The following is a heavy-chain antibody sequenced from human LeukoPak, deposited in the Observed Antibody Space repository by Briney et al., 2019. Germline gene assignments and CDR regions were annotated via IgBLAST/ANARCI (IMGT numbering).Heavy chain of an antibody. V-gene: IGHV1-2*06. CDR3: ARIKQTDFWSGDTYDY. CDR2: INPNSGGT. CDR1: GYTFTGYY. J-gene: IGHJ4*02. Sequence: GASVKVSCKASGYTFTGYYMHWVRQAPGQGLEWMGRINPNSGGTSYAQKFQGRVTMTRDTSISTVYMELSRLRSDDTAVYYCARIKQTDFWSGDTYDYWGQGTLVTVSS. D-gene: IGHD3-3*01.